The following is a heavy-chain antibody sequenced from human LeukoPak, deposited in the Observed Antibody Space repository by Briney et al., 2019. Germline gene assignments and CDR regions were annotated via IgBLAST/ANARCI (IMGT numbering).Heavy chain of an antibody. D-gene: IGHD4-17*01. Sequence: SETLSLTCAVYGGSFSGYYWSWIRQPPGRGLEWIGEIDHSGSTNYNPSLKSRVTISVDTSKNQFSLKLSSVTAADTAVYYCARTTSPYGDYAYYFDYWGQGTLVTVSS. J-gene: IGHJ4*02. CDR2: IDHSGST. CDR3: ARTTSPYGDYAYYFDY. V-gene: IGHV4-34*01. CDR1: GGSFSGYY.